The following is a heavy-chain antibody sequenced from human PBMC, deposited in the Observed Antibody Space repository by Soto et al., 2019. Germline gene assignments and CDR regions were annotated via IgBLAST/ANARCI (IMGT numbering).Heavy chain of an antibody. D-gene: IGHD6-19*01. V-gene: IGHV3-15*01. Sequence: EVQLVESGGGLVKPGGSLRLSCAASGFTFSNAWMSWVRQAPGKGLEWVGRIKSKTDGGTTDYAAPVKGRFTISRDDSKNTLYLQMNSLKTEDTAVYYCTTVPGIAVVPGGYYYYGMDVWGQGTTVTVSS. CDR1: GFTFSNAW. J-gene: IGHJ6*02. CDR3: TTVPGIAVVPGGYYYYGMDV. CDR2: IKSKTDGGTT.